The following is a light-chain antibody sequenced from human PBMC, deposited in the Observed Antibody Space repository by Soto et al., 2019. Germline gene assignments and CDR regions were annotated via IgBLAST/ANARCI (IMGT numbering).Light chain of an antibody. CDR3: QHSYNTPRT. V-gene: IGKV1-39*01. CDR1: QSISTY. J-gene: IGKJ2*01. CDR2: GAS. Sequence: DIQMTQSPSSLSASVGDRVTITCRASQSISTYLNWYQQKPGKAPKLLIYGASNLQSGVPSRFSGSGSGTDFTLTISSLLPEDFATYYCQHSYNTPRTFGQGTKLGI.